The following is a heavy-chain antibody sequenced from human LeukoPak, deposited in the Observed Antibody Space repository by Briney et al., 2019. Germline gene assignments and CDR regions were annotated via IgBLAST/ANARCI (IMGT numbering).Heavy chain of an antibody. Sequence: GRSLRLSCAASGFTVSSNYMSWVRQAPGKGLEWVSVIYSGGSTYYADSVKGRFTISRDNSKNTLYLQMNGLRAEDTAVYYCARASSLFLQPNPIDYWGQGTLVTVSS. CDR1: GFTVSSNY. V-gene: IGHV3-66*01. CDR2: IYSGGST. J-gene: IGHJ4*02. CDR3: ARASSLFLQPNPIDY. D-gene: IGHD3-3*01.